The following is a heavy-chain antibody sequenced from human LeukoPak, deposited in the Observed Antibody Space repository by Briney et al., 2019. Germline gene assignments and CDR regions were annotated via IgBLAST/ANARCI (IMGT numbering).Heavy chain of an antibody. D-gene: IGHD1-1*01. J-gene: IGHJ6*03. Sequence: HTGGSLRLSCAASGFTFSSYAMSWVRQAPGKGLEWVSAISGSGGSTYYADSVKGRFTISRDNSKNTLYLQMNSLRVEDTAIYYCARDPYNGAYSEGYYYYYMDVWGKGTTVTVSS. CDR1: GFTFSSYA. CDR3: ARDPYNGAYSEGYYYYYMDV. V-gene: IGHV3-23*01. CDR2: ISGSGGST.